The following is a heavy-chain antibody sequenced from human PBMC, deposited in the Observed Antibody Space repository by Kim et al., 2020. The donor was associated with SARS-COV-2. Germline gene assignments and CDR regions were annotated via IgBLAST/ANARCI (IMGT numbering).Heavy chain of an antibody. V-gene: IGHV3-30*18. CDR1: GFTFCSYG. CDR3: AKDITIFGVATNWYFDL. Sequence: GGSLRLSCAASGFTFCSYGMHWVRQAPGKGLEWVAVISYDGSNKYYADSVKGRFTISRDNSKNTLYLQMNSLRAEDTAVYYCAKDITIFGVATNWYFDLWGRGTLVTVSS. D-gene: IGHD3-3*01. J-gene: IGHJ2*01. CDR2: ISYDGSNK.